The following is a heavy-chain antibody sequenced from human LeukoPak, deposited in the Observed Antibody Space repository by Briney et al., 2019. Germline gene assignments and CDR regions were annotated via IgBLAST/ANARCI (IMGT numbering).Heavy chain of an antibody. D-gene: IGHD3-22*01. CDR1: GYSFTSYW. Sequence: GESLKISCKGSGYSFTSYWIGWVRQMPGKGLEWMGIIYPGDSDTRYSPSFQGQVTISADNSISTAYLQWSNLEASDTAIYYCVRPTNYYESSGYFFDYWGQGTLVTVSS. J-gene: IGHJ4*02. V-gene: IGHV5-51*01. CDR3: VRPTNYYESSGYFFDY. CDR2: IYPGDSDT.